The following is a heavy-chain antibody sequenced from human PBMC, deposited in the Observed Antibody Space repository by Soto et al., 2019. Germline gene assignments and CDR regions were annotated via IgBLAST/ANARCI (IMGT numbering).Heavy chain of an antibody. CDR2: IIPIFGTA. CDR3: ARDRGWGLGGGDFDL. V-gene: IGHV1-69*12. CDR1: GGTFSSYA. Sequence: QVQLVQSGAEVKKPGSSVKVSCKASGGTFSSYAISWVRQAPGQGLEWMGGIIPIFGTANYAQKFQGRVTITADESTSTADMELRSLGSEDTAVYYCARDRGWGLGGGDFDLWGRGTLVTVSS. J-gene: IGHJ2*01. D-gene: IGHD2-21*01.